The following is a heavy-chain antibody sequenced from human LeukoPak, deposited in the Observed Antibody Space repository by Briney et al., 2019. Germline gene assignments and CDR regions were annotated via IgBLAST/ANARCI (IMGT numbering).Heavy chain of an antibody. D-gene: IGHD1-26*01. Sequence: PWASVKVSCKTSGYTFTYYVISWVRQAPGQGLEWMGWINAYNGNTNDAQKFQGRVTMTTDTSTSTAYMELRSLRSDDTAVYYCARGEKPYDYWGQGTLVSVSS. V-gene: IGHV1-18*01. CDR2: INAYNGNT. J-gene: IGHJ4*02. CDR1: GYTFTYYV. CDR3: ARGEKPYDY.